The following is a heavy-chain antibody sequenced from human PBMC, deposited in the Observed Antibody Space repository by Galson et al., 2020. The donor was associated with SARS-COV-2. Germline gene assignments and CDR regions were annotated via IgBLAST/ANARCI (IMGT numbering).Heavy chain of an antibody. V-gene: IGHV3-11*01. Sequence: NSGGSLRLSCAASGFTFSDYYMSWIRQAPGKGLEWVSYISSSGSTIYYADSVKGLFTISRDNAKNSLYLQMNSLRAEDTAVYYCASYDFWSGYYFDYWGQGTLVTVSS. J-gene: IGHJ4*02. D-gene: IGHD3-3*01. CDR2: ISSSGSTI. CDR1: GFTFSDYY. CDR3: ASYDFWSGYYFDY.